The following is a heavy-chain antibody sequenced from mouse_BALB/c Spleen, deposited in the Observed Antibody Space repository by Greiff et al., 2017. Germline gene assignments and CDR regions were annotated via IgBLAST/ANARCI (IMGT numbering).Heavy chain of an antibody. J-gene: IGHJ4*01. CDR1: GFTFSSYA. CDR2: ISSGGST. Sequence: EVQGVESGGGLVKPGGSLKLSCAASGFTFSSYAMSWVRQTPEKRLEWVASISSGGSTYYPDSVKGRFTISRDNARNILYLQMSSLRSEDTAMDYCARRSTTKGYAMDYWGQGTSVTVSS. V-gene: IGHV5-6-5*01. CDR3: ARRSTTKGYAMDY. D-gene: IGHD1-1*01.